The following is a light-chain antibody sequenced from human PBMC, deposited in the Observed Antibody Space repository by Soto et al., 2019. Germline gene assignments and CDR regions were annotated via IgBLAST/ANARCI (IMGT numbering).Light chain of an antibody. V-gene: IGKV3-20*01. CDR2: EAF. CDR3: QQYGSSPALT. CDR1: QSVSSSY. Sequence: XXXTXXPXTLSLSPGNRATLSCRASQSVSSSYLAWYQQKPGRAPRLLIYEAFSRATGIPDRFSGSGSGTDFTLTISRLEPEDFAVYYCQQYGSSPALTFGGGTKVEIK. J-gene: IGKJ4*01.